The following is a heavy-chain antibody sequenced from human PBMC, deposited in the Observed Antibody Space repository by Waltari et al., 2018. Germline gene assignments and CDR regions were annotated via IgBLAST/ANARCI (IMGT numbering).Heavy chain of an antibody. Sequence: EVQLAESGGGLVQPGGSLRISCAASGFTVSNNYMSWVRQAPGKGLEWVLLMYSGGYTQYADSVKGRFTISRDNSKNTLYLQMNSRRVEDTAVYYCARNPRYDSPDWGQGTLVTVSS. CDR1: GFTVSNNY. J-gene: IGHJ4*02. CDR3: ARNPRYDSPD. D-gene: IGHD3-22*01. V-gene: IGHV3-66*02. CDR2: MYSGGYT.